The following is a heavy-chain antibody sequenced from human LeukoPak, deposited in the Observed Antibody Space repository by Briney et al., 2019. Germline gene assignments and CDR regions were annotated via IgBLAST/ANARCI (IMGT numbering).Heavy chain of an antibody. D-gene: IGHD3-22*01. V-gene: IGHV4-61*02. CDR3: ARSSGLQDFDY. CDR2: IYTSGST. Sequence: SQTLSLTCTVSGGSISSGSYYWSWIRQPAGKGLEWIGRIYTSGSTNYNPSLKSQVTISVDTSKNQFSLKLSSVTAADTAVYYCARSSGLQDFDYWGQGTLVTVSS. J-gene: IGHJ4*02. CDR1: GGSISSGSYY.